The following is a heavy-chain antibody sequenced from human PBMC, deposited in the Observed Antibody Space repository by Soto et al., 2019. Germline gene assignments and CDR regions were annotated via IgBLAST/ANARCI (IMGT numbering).Heavy chain of an antibody. CDR1: GYTFTGYY. CDR2: INPNSGGT. D-gene: IGHD4-17*01. Sequence: QVQLVQSGAEVKKPGASVKVSCKASGYTFTGYYMHWVRQAPGQGLEWMGWINPNSGGTNYAQKFQGGVTMTRDTTISTAYMELSRLRSDDTAVYYSARSRGGMTTVTTASEYNWFDPWGQGTLVTVSS. J-gene: IGHJ5*02. CDR3: ARSRGGMTTVTTASEYNWFDP. V-gene: IGHV1-2*02.